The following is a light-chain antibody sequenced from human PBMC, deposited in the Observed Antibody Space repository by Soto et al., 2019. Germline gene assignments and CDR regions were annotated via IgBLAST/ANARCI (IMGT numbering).Light chain of an antibody. CDR1: QSLSGNY. CDR3: QYYHSAWWP. V-gene: IGKV3-20*01. Sequence: ISFTQTTGSLWLSSGDRSTLSCMISQSLSGNYLAWYQQKPGQAPRLLIYGASSRATGIPDRFSGSGYGSDFSITISRLEREDFVVYYCQYYHSAWWPLGLGTKVDIK. J-gene: IGKJ1*01. CDR2: GAS.